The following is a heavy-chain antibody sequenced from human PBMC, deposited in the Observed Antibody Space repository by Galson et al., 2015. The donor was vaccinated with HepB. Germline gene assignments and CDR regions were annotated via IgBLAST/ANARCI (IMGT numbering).Heavy chain of an antibody. CDR3: ARGYCSGGSCPGGAFDI. V-gene: IGHV1-69*02. D-gene: IGHD2-15*01. CDR1: GGTFSSYT. CDR2: IIPILGIA. J-gene: IGHJ3*02. Sequence: SVKVSCKASGGTFSSYTISWVRQAPGQGLEWMGRIIPILGIANYAQKFQGRVTITADKSTSTAYMELSSLRSEDTAVYYCARGYCSGGSCPGGAFDIWGQGTMVTVSS.